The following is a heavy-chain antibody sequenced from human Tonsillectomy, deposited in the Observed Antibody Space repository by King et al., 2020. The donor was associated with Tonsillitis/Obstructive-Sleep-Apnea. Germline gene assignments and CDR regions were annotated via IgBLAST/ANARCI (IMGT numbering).Heavy chain of an antibody. V-gene: IGHV3-15*01. D-gene: IGHD2-21*01. CDR2: IKSKTDGGTT. CDR1: GFTFSSAW. Sequence: VQLVESGGGLVKPGGSLRLSCVASGFTFSSAWMRWVRQAPGKGLEWVGRIKSKTDGGTTDYAVPVKDRFTISSDDSKNTLYLQMNSLKTEDTAVFYCTAVVVMTTTHYFDYWGQRILVTVSS. CDR3: TAVVVMTTTHYFDY. J-gene: IGHJ4*02.